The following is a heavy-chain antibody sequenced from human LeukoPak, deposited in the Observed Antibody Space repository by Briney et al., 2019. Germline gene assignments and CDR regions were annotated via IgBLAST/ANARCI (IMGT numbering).Heavy chain of an antibody. D-gene: IGHD3-22*01. CDR1: GYTFTSYD. CDR3: ARGVADSSGYYLYYFDF. V-gene: IGHV1-8*01. J-gene: IGHJ4*02. Sequence: GASVKVSCKASGYTFTSYDINWVRQATGQGLEWMGWMNPNSGNRGYAQKFQGRVTMTRNISISTAYMELSSLRSEDTAVYYCARGVADSSGYYLYYFDFWGQGTLVTVSS. CDR2: MNPNSGNR.